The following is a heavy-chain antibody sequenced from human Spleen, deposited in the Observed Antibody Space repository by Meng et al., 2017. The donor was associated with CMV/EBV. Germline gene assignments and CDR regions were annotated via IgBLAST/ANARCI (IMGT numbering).Heavy chain of an antibody. J-gene: IGHJ4*02. D-gene: IGHD2-15*01. CDR2: INTNTGNP. CDR1: GYSFSSFT. Sequence: ASVKVSCKASGYSFSSFTMNWVRQAPGQGLEWMGWINTNTGNPTYAQGFTGRSVFSFSLDTSVSTEYLQICSLKAEDVAVYYCARARWWYPNFDYWGQGTLVTVSS. V-gene: IGHV7-4-1*01. CDR3: ARARWWYPNFDY.